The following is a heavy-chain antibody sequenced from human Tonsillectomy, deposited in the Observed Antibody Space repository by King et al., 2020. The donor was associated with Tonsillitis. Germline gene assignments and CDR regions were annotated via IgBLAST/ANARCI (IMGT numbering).Heavy chain of an antibody. CDR2: IYYSGST. V-gene: IGHV4-39*01. CDR1: GGSISSSSYY. CDR3: AITVVTGWYFDL. J-gene: IGHJ2*01. Sequence: QLQESGPGLVKPSETLSLTCTVSGGSISSSSYYWGWIRQPPGKGLEWIGSIYYSGSTYYNPSLKSRVTISVDTSKNQFSLKLSSVTAADTAVYYCAITVVTGWYFDLWGRGTLVTVSS. D-gene: IGHD3-22*01.